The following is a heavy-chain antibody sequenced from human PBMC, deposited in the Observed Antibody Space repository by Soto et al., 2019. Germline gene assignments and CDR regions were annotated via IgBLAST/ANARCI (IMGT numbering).Heavy chain of an antibody. J-gene: IGHJ4*02. D-gene: IGHD3-16*01. CDR1: AYSFRDYY. Sequence: ASVKVSCKTSAYSFRDYYMHWVRQAPGQGLEWMGAINPYDGGTNYAQKVQGRVIMTRDTSTKTVYMELTSLGSEDTAVYYCAREVPGGYYFDSWGRGTLVTVSS. CDR2: INPYDGGT. V-gene: IGHV1-46*01. CDR3: AREVPGGYYFDS.